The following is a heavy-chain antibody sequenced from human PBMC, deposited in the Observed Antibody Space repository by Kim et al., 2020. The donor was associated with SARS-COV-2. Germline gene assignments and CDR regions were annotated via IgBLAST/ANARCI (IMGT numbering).Heavy chain of an antibody. J-gene: IGHJ4*02. V-gene: IGHV3-23*01. CDR3: AKDGGINWDFDC. D-gene: IGHD7-27*01. Sequence: YADSVKGRFTISRENSKNTLFLQMNSLRAEDTALYYCAKDGGINWDFDCWGQGTLVTVSS.